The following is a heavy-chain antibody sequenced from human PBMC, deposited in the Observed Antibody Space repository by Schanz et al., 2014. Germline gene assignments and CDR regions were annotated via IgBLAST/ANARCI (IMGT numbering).Heavy chain of an antibody. CDR3: ARDRDAGGYDS. Sequence: EVQLVESGGDLVQPGRSLRLSCAASGFTFDEYGMHWVRQAPGKGLEWVSGISWNGGFIAYGDAVKGRFTISRDNAKNSLFLQMSSLRAEDTALYYCARDRDAGGYDSWGQGTLVTVSS. CDR2: ISWNGGFI. CDR1: GFTFDEYG. V-gene: IGHV3-9*01. J-gene: IGHJ5*01. D-gene: IGHD2-8*02.